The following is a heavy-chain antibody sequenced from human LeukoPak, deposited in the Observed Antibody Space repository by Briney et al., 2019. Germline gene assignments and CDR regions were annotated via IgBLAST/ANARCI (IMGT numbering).Heavy chain of an antibody. J-gene: IGHJ3*02. V-gene: IGHV4-4*09. CDR3: ARSPGFFSGSYSVSTIWVLFDI. CDR1: GGSISSYY. Sequence: SETLSLTCTVSGGSISSYYWSWIRQPPGKGLEWIGYIYTSGSTNYNPSLESRVTISVDTSKNQFSLKLSSVTAADTVVYYCARSPGFFSGSYSVSTIWVLFDIWGQGTMVTVSS. D-gene: IGHD1-26*01. CDR2: IYTSGST.